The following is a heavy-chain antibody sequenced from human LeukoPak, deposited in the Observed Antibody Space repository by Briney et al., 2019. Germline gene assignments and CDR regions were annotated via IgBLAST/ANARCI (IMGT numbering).Heavy chain of an antibody. V-gene: IGHV3-30*04. D-gene: IGHD3-16*01. CDR3: ARDLDEVITWPLLDL. Sequence: GGTLRLSCAASGFTFSSYAMHWVRQAPGKGLEWVAVISYDGSNKYYADSVKGRFTISRDNSKNTLYLQMNSLRAEDTAVYYCARDLDEVITWPLLDLWGRGTLVTVSS. CDR2: ISYDGSNK. J-gene: IGHJ2*01. CDR1: GFTFSSYA.